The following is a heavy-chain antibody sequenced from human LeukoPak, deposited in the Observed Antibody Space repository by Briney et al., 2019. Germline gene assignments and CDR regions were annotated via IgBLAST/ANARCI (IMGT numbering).Heavy chain of an antibody. CDR3: ARRGTASGSYFLNWFDP. CDR2: IYYSGNT. Sequence: PSETLSLTCTVSGGSISSSLYYWGWIRQPPGKGLEWIGSIYYSGNTYYNPSLKSRVTISVDTSKNQFSLNLSSVTAADTAVYYCARRGTASGSYFLNWFDPWGQGTLVTVSS. J-gene: IGHJ5*02. D-gene: IGHD1-26*01. CDR1: GGSISSSLYY. V-gene: IGHV4-39*01.